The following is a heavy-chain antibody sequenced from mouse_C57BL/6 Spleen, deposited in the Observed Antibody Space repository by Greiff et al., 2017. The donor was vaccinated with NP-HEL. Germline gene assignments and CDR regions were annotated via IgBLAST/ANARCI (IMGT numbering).Heavy chain of an antibody. CDR2: ISSGGDYI. D-gene: IGHD2-4*01. V-gene: IGHV5-9-1*02. J-gene: IGHJ3*01. CDR1: GFTFSSYA. Sequence: EVHLVESGEGLVKPGGSLKLSCAASGFTFSSYAMSWVRQTPEKRLEWVAYISSGGDYIYYADTVKGRFTISRDKARNTLYLQMSRLKSEDTAMYYCTRDRGDYDGAWFAYWGQGTLVTVSA. CDR3: TRDRGDYDGAWFAY.